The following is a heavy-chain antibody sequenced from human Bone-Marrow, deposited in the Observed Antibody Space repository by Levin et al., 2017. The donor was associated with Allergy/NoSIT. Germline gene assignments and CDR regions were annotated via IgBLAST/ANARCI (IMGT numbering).Heavy chain of an antibody. D-gene: IGHD3-3*01. Sequence: GGSLRLSCAASGFTFAKYAVTWVRQAPGKGLDWVSTISGSGSGTYYADSVRGRFTISRDNSKNTVYLQMNSLRVEDTALYYCAKDRSGSRSKGDLDYWGQGTLVTVS. CDR1: GFTFAKYA. J-gene: IGHJ4*02. V-gene: IGHV3-23*01. CDR3: AKDRSGSRSKGDLDY. CDR2: ISGSGSGT.